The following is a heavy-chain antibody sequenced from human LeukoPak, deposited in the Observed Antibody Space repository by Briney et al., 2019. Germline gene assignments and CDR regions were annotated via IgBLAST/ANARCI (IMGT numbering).Heavy chain of an antibody. D-gene: IGHD2-21*01. J-gene: IGHJ4*02. CDR3: ARQLYSGDCYDY. V-gene: IGHV3-66*02. Sequence: GGSLRLSCAASGFTVSSNYMSWVRQAPGKGLEWVSVIYSGGSTYYADSVKGRFTISRDNSKNTLYLQMNSWRAEGKAVYYWARQLYSGDCYDYWGQGTLDSVLS. CDR2: IYSGGST. CDR1: GFTVSSNY.